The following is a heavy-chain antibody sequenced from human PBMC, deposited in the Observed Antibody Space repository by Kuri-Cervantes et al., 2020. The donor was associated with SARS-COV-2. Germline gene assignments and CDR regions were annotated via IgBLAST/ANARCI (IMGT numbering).Heavy chain of an antibody. D-gene: IGHD3-3*01. CDR2: INHSGST. V-gene: IGHV4-34*01. J-gene: IGHJ6*03. Sequence: SQTLSLTCAVYGGSFSGYYWSWIRQPPGKGLEWIGEINHSGSTNYDPSLKSRVTISVDTSKNQFSLKLSSVTAADTAVYYCARVGRFLEWLLSVGGYYYYMDVWGKGTTVTVFS. CDR1: GGSFSGYY. CDR3: ARVGRFLEWLLSVGGYYYYMDV.